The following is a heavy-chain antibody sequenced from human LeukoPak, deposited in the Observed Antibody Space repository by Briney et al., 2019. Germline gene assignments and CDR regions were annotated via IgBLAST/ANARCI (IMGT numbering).Heavy chain of an antibody. D-gene: IGHD5-18*01. CDR3: ARVRGGYSYGLFDY. V-gene: IGHV4-59*01. Sequence: SETLSLTCTVSSGSISSYYWSWFRQPPGKGLEWIGYIYDTGSTNYNPSLKSRVTISVDTSQNQFSLKLSSMTAADTAVYYCARVRGGYSYGLFDYWGQGTLVTVSS. CDR2: IYDTGST. CDR1: SGSISSYY. J-gene: IGHJ4*02.